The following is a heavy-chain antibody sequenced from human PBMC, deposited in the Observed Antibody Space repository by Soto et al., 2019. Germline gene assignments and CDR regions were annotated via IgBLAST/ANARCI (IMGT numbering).Heavy chain of an antibody. Sequence: QVQLVESGGGVVQPGRSLRLSCAACGFTFSSYGMHWVRQAPGKGLEWVAVIWDDGRNTYYADSVKGRFTISRDNSKNTLNLKMNCLRAEHTAVYYFARTVYYYDISGYYFNCRGQGNRVTVSS. J-gene: IGHJ4*02. CDR2: IWDDGRNT. CDR3: ARTVYYYDISGYYFNC. D-gene: IGHD3-22*01. V-gene: IGHV3-33*01. CDR1: GFTFSSYG.